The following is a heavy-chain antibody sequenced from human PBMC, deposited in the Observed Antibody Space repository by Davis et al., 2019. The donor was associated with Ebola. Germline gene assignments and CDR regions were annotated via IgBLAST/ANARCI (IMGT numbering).Heavy chain of an antibody. CDR3: ARNLRGYLNTPPSY. V-gene: IGHV4-34*01. Sequence: PSETLSLTCAVYGGSFSGYYWSWIRQPPGKGLEWIGEINHSGSTNYNPSLKSRVTISVDTSKNQFSLKLSSVTAADTAVYYCARNLRGYLNTPPSYWGQGTLVTVSS. CDR2: INHSGST. J-gene: IGHJ4*02. D-gene: IGHD5-18*01. CDR1: GGSFSGYY.